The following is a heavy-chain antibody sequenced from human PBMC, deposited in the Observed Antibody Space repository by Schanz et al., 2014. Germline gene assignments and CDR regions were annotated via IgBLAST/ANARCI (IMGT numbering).Heavy chain of an antibody. CDR1: GFTFSSYS. V-gene: IGHV3-30*04. J-gene: IGHJ3*01. CDR3: ARDYEIILSSPRHDAFDV. Sequence: VQLVESGGGLVKPGGSLRLSCSASGFTFSSYSMYWVRQAPGKGLEWVGVISSDGNQQYYVDSVRGRFTMSRDNSKNPVFLRMTAARFEATAVYSGARDYEIILSSPRHDAFDVWGQGTVVTVSS. D-gene: IGHD3-16*01. CDR2: ISSDGNQQ.